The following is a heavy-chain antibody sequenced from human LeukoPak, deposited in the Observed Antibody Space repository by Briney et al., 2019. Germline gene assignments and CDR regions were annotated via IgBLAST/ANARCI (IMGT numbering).Heavy chain of an antibody. CDR2: IIPIFGTA. V-gene: IGHV1-69*05. D-gene: IGHD3-10*01. CDR1: GGTFSSYA. CDR3: ASPGLLWSPYYYYYMDV. J-gene: IGHJ6*03. Sequence: SVRVSCKASGGTFSSYAISWVRQAPGQGLEWMGGIIPIFGTANYAQKFQGRVTITTDESTSTAYMELSSLRSEDTAVYYCASPGLLWSPYYYYYMDVWGKGATVTVSS.